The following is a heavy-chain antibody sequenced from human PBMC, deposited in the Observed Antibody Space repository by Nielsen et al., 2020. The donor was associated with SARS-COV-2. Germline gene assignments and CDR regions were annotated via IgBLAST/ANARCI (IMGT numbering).Heavy chain of an antibody. CDR3: ARESVTGTDAFDI. CDR1: GFPFSSYE. D-gene: IGHD6-19*01. Sequence: GESLKISCAASGFPFSSYEMNWVRQAPGKGLEWVANINQDGSEKHHVDSVKGRFTISRDNAKNSLYLQMNSLRAEDTAVYYCARESVTGTDAFDIWGQGTVVTVSS. J-gene: IGHJ3*02. CDR2: INQDGSEK. V-gene: IGHV3-7*03.